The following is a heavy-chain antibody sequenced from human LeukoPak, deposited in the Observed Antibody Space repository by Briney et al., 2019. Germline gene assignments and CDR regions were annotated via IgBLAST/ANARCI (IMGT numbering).Heavy chain of an antibody. Sequence: SGPTLVNPPQTLTLTRTFSGFSLRTREVGVGWIRQDPGEALEWLSLIYWNDDKYYIPSLKSRLTITKDTSKNQVVLKMTNMDTMDTGTYYCARGRGAARSSLFDYWGQGTLVTVSS. D-gene: IGHD2-15*01. J-gene: IGHJ4*02. CDR3: ARGRGAARSSLFDY. CDR2: IYWNDDK. V-gene: IGHV2-5*04. CDR1: GFSLRTREVG.